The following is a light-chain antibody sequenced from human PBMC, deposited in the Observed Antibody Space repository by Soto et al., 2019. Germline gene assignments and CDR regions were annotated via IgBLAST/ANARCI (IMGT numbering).Light chain of an antibody. Sequence: QLVLTQSPSASASLGASVKLTCTLSSRHNTNAIAWHQQQPKKGPRFLMKVNSDGSHFKGDGIPDRFSGSSSGAERYLTISILQSEDEADYYCQAWATGIHIFGGGTKVTVL. CDR2: VNSDGSH. CDR3: QAWATGIHI. CDR1: SRHNTNA. V-gene: IGLV4-69*01. J-gene: IGLJ2*01.